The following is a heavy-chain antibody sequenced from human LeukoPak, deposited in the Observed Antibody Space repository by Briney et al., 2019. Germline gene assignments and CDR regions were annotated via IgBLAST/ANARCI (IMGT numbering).Heavy chain of an antibody. V-gene: IGHV4-34*01. CDR2: INHSGST. CDR1: GGSFSGYY. D-gene: IGHD2-2*01. J-gene: IGHJ4*02. Sequence: SETLSLTCAVYGGSFSGYYWSWIRQPPGKGLEWIGEINHSGSTNYNSSLKSRVTISVDTSKNQFSLKLSSVTAADTAVYYCARGRTSEYWGQGTLVTVSS. CDR3: ARGRTSEY.